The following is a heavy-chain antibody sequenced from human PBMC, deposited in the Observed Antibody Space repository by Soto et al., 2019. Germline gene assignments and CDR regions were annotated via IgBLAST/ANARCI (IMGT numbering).Heavy chain of an antibody. J-gene: IGHJ3*02. CDR1: GGSFSGYY. V-gene: IGHV4-34*01. D-gene: IGHD3-22*01. Sequence: QVQLQQWGAGLLKPSETLSLTCAVYGGSFSGYYWSWIRQPPRKGLEWIGEINQSGSTNYNPSLKSLVTISVDTSKKQFSLKMSSVTAADTAVYYCARAPAVVVIANAFDIWGQGTMVTVSS. CDR2: INQSGST. CDR3: ARAPAVVVIANAFDI.